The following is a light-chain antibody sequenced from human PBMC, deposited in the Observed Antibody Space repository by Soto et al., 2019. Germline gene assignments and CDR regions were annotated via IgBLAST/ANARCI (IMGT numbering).Light chain of an antibody. CDR3: SSYTSSSTLVV. J-gene: IGLJ2*01. Sequence: QSALTQPASVSGSPGQSITISCTGTSSDVVGYNYVSWYQQHPGKAPKLMIYDVSNRPSGVSNRFSGSKSGNTASLTISGLQAEDEAYYYCSSYTSSSTLVVFGGGTQLTVL. CDR2: DVS. V-gene: IGLV2-14*01. CDR1: SSDVVGYNY.